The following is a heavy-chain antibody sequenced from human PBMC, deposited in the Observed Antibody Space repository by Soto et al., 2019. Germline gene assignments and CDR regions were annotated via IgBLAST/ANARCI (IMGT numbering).Heavy chain of an antibody. Sequence: EVQLVESGGGLVKPGGSLRLACTASVFSFSSYSMNWVRQAPVKGLEWVSSISSSSGYIYYADSVKGRLTISRDNAKNSLYLQMNSLRAEDTAMYYCARDLYARYDFWSGYYPFDYWGQGTLVSVSS. CDR1: VFSFSSYS. CDR2: ISSSSGYI. V-gene: IGHV3-21*01. D-gene: IGHD3-3*01. CDR3: ARDLYARYDFWSGYYPFDY. J-gene: IGHJ4*02.